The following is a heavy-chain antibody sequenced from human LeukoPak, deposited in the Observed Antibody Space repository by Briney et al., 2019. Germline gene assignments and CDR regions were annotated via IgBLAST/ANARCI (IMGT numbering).Heavy chain of an antibody. V-gene: IGHV3-21*06. D-gene: IGHD3-22*01. J-gene: IGHJ4*02. Sequence: PGGSLRLSCAASGFTFSSYSMNWVRQAPGKGLEWVSSNADSMRGRFTLSRDNAKNSLYLQMNSLRAEDTAVYYCARDLYRIVVVPHYFDYWGQGTLVTVSS. CDR1: GFTFSSYS. CDR3: ARDLYRIVVVPHYFDY.